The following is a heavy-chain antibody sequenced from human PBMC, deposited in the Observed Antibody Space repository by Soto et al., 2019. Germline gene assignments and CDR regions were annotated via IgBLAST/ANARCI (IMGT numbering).Heavy chain of an antibody. CDR2: INTYNGNL. D-gene: IGHD1-26*01. CDR1: GYAFSSYG. J-gene: IGHJ3*01. V-gene: IGHV1-18*01. Sequence: QVQLLQSGAEVKKPGASVKISCKASGYAFSSYGISWVRQAPGQGLEWVGRINTYNGNLYYGQKVQGRVAMTTDTSTSTVYMELRSLTSDDTAVYFCARDFRVGANTDACDLWGQGTTVIVSS. CDR3: ARDFRVGANTDACDL.